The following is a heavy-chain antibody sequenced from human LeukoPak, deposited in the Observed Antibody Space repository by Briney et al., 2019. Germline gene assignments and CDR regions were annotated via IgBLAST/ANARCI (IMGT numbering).Heavy chain of an antibody. CDR3: ARGLHRRCSGGICYQPFDY. CDR1: GFTFSSYE. V-gene: IGHV3-30*04. D-gene: IGHD2-15*01. CDR2: ISSDGSKI. Sequence: SGGSLRLSCAASGFTFSSYEMNWVRQAPGKGLEWVALISSDGSKIYYADSVKGRFTISRDNSRNTLYLQMNSLRAEDSAVYYCARGLHRRCSGGICYQPFDYWGQGTLVTVSS. J-gene: IGHJ4*02.